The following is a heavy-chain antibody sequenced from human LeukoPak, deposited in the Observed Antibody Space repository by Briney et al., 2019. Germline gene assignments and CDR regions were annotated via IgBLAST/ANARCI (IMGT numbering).Heavy chain of an antibody. Sequence: PGGSLRLSCAASGFTFSSYSMNWVRQAPGKGLEWVSYISSSSTTIYYADSVKGRFTISRDNAENSLYLQMNSLRAEDTAVYYCARVLHKRNYDSSVYYGYWGQGTLVTVSS. J-gene: IGHJ4*02. V-gene: IGHV3-48*01. CDR3: ARVLHKRNYDSSVYYGY. CDR2: ISSSSTTI. CDR1: GFTFSSYS. D-gene: IGHD3-22*01.